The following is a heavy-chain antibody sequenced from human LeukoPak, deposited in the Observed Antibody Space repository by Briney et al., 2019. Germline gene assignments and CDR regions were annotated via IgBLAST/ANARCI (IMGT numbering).Heavy chain of an antibody. J-gene: IGHJ6*02. CDR3: ARDRKSTVDYYYYYGMDV. CDR2: ISSSSSYI. Sequence: GGSLRLSCAASGFTFSSYSMNWVRQAPGEGLEWVSSISSSSSYIYYADSVKGRFTISRDNAKNSLYLQMNSLRAEDTAVYYCARDRKSTVDYYYYYGMDVWGQGTTVTVSS. CDR1: GFTFSSYS. V-gene: IGHV3-21*01.